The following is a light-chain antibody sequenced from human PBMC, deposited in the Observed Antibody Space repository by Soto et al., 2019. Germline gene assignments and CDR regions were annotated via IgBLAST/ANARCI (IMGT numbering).Light chain of an antibody. CDR1: SSDVGGYNY. CDR2: EVS. J-gene: IGLJ2*01. CDR3: APYTGSDTLV. V-gene: IGLV2-8*01. Sequence: QSALTQPPSASGSPGQTVTISCTGTSSDVGGYNYVSWYQQHPGKAPKVMIYEVSKRPCGVPDRLSGSKSGNNAALTVSGLQDEDEEGYYCAPYTGSDTLVFGGGTKLTVL.